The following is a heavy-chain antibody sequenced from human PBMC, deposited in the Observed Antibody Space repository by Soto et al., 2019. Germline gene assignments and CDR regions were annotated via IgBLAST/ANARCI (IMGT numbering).Heavy chain of an antibody. V-gene: IGHV3-74*01. Sequence: GGSLRLSCAASGFTFSSYWMHWLRQAPGEGLMWVSRINPDGSTTSYADSVKGRFTISRDNAKNTLYLQMNSLRVEDTAVYYCARVPTTVTTPGMDVWAKGPRSPLL. J-gene: IGHJ6*02. CDR3: ARVPTTVTTPGMDV. D-gene: IGHD4-4*01. CDR1: GFTFSSYW. CDR2: INPDGSTT.